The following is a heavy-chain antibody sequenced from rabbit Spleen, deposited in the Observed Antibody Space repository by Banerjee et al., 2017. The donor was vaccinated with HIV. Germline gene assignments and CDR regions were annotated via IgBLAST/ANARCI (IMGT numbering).Heavy chain of an antibody. Sequence: QEQLEESGGDLVKPEGSLTLTCKASGFSLSNNYVMRWVRQAPGKGLEWIASIYTNTGTTYYATWAKGRFTISKTSSTTVTLQMTSLTVADTATYFCARDTGSSFSSYGMDLWGQGTLVTVS. CDR3: ARDTGSSFSSYGMDL. J-gene: IGHJ6*01. CDR2: IYTNTGTT. V-gene: IGHV1S45*01. CDR1: GFSLSNNYV. D-gene: IGHD8-1*01.